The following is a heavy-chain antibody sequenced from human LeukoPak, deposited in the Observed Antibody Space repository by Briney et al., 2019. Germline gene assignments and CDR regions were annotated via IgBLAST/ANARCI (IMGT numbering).Heavy chain of an antibody. D-gene: IGHD3-10*01. CDR2: ISYDGSNK. Sequence: PGRSLRLSCAASGFTFSSYAMHWVRQAPGKGLGWVAVISYDGSNKYYADSVKGRFTISRDNSKNTLYLQMNSLRAEDTAVYYCAREVTMVRDYYYGMDVWGQGTTVTVSS. V-gene: IGHV3-30-3*01. J-gene: IGHJ6*02. CDR3: AREVTMVRDYYYGMDV. CDR1: GFTFSSYA.